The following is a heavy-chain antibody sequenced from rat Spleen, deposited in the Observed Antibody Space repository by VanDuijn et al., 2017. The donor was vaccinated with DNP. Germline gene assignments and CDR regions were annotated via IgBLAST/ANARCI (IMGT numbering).Heavy chain of an antibody. CDR3: ARDYSSYPYAMDA. CDR2: INSAGST. V-gene: IGHV3-3*01. J-gene: IGHJ4*01. D-gene: IGHD1-2*01. CDR1: GYSITSSYR. Sequence: EVQLQESGPGLVKPSQSLSLTCSVTGYSITSSYRWNWIRKFPGNKLEWMGYINSAGSTNYNPSLKSRISITRDTSKNQFFLQVNSVTTEDTATYYCARDYSSYPYAMDAWGQGTSVTVSS.